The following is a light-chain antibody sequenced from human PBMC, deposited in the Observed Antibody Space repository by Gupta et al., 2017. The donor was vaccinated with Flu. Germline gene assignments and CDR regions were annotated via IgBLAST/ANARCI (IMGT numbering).Light chain of an antibody. V-gene: IGKV2-30*01. CDR2: RVS. Sequence: VTLGQPASISCWSSQSLAYNDGNIYLNWFQQRPGQSPRRLIYRVSNRDSGVPDRFSGSGSDTDFTLQISSVEAEDFGVYYCMQGKHCPYTFGQGTKVEIK. CDR1: QSLAYNDGNIY. CDR3: MQGKHCPYT. J-gene: IGKJ2*01.